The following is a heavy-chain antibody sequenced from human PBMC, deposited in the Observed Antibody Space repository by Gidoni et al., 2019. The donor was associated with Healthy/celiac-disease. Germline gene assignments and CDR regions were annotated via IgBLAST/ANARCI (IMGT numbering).Heavy chain of an antibody. V-gene: IGHV1-46*04. D-gene: IGHD5-12*01. CDR3: ARDLGKMATLDY. CDR1: GYTFTSYY. J-gene: IGHJ4*02. CDR2: INPSGGST. Sequence: QVQLVQSGAEVKKPGASGKVSCKASGYTFTSYYMHWVRQAPGQGLEWMGIINPSGGSTSYAQKLQGRVTMTRDTSTSTVYMELSSLRSEDTAVYYCARDLGKMATLDYWGQGTLVTVSS.